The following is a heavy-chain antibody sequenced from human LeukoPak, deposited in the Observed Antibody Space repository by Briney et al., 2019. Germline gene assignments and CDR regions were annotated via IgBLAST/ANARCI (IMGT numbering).Heavy chain of an antibody. CDR2: ISGSGGST. CDR3: AKGRIPYYYDSSGSEFDY. CDR1: GFTFSNNA. V-gene: IGHV3-23*01. D-gene: IGHD3-22*01. Sequence: GGYLRLSCAAYGFTFSNNAMSWVRQAPGKGLEWVSDISGSGGSTYYADSVKGRFTSSRDNSKNTLYLQMNSLRAEDTAVYYCAKGRIPYYYDSSGSEFDYWGQGTLVTVSS. J-gene: IGHJ4*02.